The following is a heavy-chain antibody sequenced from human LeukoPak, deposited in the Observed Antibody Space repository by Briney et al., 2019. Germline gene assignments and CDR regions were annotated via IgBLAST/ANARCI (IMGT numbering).Heavy chain of an antibody. CDR3: AKPIASHYYGSGSPPYGMDV. Sequence: GGSLRLSCAASGFTFSSYGMHWVRQAPGKGLEWVAFIRYDGSNKYYADSVKGRFTISRDNSKNTLYLQMNSLRAEDTAVYYCAKPIASHYYGSGSPPYGMDVWGQGTTATVSS. CDR2: IRYDGSNK. D-gene: IGHD3-10*01. CDR1: GFTFSSYG. V-gene: IGHV3-30*02. J-gene: IGHJ6*02.